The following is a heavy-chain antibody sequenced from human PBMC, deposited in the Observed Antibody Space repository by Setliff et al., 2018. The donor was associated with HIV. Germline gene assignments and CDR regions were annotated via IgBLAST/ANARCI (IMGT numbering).Heavy chain of an antibody. D-gene: IGHD3-22*01. V-gene: IGHV1-2*06. CDR2: INPNNGGT. CDR1: GYTFTDYY. J-gene: IGHJ3*01. CDR3: ARDGYYDSSGYSAFDL. Sequence: ASVKVSCKASGYTFTDYYIHWVRQAPGQGLEWMGRINPNNGGTNYAQKFQGRVTMTRETSISTAYMELSRLRSDDTAVYYCARDGYYDSSGYSAFDLWGQGTMVTVS.